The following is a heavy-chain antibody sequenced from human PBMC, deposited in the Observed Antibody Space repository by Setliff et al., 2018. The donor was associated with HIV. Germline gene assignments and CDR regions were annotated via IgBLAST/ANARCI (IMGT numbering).Heavy chain of an antibody. V-gene: IGHV4-39*07. Sequence: PSETLSLTCTVSGGSINTGSYYWGWIRQPPGKGLESIGTIYYSGSTYYKSSLKSRLTISVDTSKNQFSLKMSSVTAADTAVYYCARARGPEGYFDSWGQGTLVTAPQ. CDR2: IYYSGST. J-gene: IGHJ4*02. CDR3: ARARGPEGYFDS. CDR1: GGSINTGSYY. D-gene: IGHD3-10*01.